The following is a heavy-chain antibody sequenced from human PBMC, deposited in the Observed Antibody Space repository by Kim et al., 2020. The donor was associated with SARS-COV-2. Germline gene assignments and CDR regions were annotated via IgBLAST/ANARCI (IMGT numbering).Heavy chain of an antibody. D-gene: IGHD1-26*01. V-gene: IGHV1-18*01. J-gene: IGHJ4*02. Sequence: YAQKLQGRVTMTTDTSTSTAYMELRSLRSDDTAVYYCARDGIVGATSFDYWGQGTLVTVSS. CDR3: ARDGIVGATSFDY.